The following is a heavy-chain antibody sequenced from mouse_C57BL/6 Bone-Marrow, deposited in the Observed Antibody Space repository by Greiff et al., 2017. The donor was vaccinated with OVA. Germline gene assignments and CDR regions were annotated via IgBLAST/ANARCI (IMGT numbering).Heavy chain of an antibody. Sequence: LVESGAELVRPGTSVKMSCKASGYTFTNYWIGWAKQRPGHGLEWIGDIYPGGGYTNYNEKFKGKATLTADKSSSTAYMQFSSLTSEDSAIYYCARSRSNYWYFDVWGTGTTVTVSS. J-gene: IGHJ1*03. V-gene: IGHV1-63*01. CDR2: IYPGGGYT. CDR1: GYTFTNYW. D-gene: IGHD2-5*01. CDR3: ARSRSNYWYFDV.